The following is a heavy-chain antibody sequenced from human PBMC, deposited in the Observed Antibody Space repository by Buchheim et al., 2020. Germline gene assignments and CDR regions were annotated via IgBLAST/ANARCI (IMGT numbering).Heavy chain of an antibody. D-gene: IGHD1-26*01. J-gene: IGHJ4*02. CDR3: ARQVGYTGTSYDYFDY. V-gene: IGHV4-59*08. CDR1: GGFINNYY. Sequence: QVQLQESGPGLVKPSETPSLTCTVSGGFINNYYWSWIRQPPGKGLEWIGYIYYTGSTHYSPSLKSRVTISLDTSTTQFSLKLSSVTAADTAVYYCARQVGYTGTSYDYFDYWGQGTL. CDR2: IYYTGST.